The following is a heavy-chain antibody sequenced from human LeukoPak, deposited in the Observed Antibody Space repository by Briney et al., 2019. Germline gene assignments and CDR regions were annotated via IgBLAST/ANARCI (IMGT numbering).Heavy chain of an antibody. CDR1: GGPISSYY. CDR2: FYYSGST. Sequence: PSETLSLTCSVSGGPISSYYWSWIRQPPGKGLEWIGYFYYSGSTNYNPSLKSRVTISVATSTTQSSLKLSSVTAADTAVYYCARDRIEKGGFDPWGQGTLVTVSS. V-gene: IGHV4-59*13. J-gene: IGHJ5*02. D-gene: IGHD1-26*01. CDR3: ARDRIEKGGFDP.